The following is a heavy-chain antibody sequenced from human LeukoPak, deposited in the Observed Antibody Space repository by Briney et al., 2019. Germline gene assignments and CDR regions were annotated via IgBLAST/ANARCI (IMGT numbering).Heavy chain of an antibody. CDR3: ARDLAGD. Sequence: PGGSLRLPCAASGFTFSNYWMYWVRQAPGKGLVWVSRIKPDGRTTAYADSVKGRFTISRDNAKNSLYLQMNSLRAEDTAVYYCARDLAGDWGQGTLVTVSS. CDR1: GFTFSNYW. J-gene: IGHJ4*02. V-gene: IGHV3-74*01. D-gene: IGHD3-10*01. CDR2: IKPDGRTT.